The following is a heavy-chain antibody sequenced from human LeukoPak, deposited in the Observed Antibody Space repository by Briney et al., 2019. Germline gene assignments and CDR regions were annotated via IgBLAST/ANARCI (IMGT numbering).Heavy chain of an antibody. Sequence: GGSLRLSCIASGFTLSNYDMTWVRQTPGKGLEYVSSIGSGGYTFYAGSVKGRFSISRDISQNTVYLQTNSLRAEDTAMYFCAKKLPGASYYFDFWGQGTLVTVSS. CDR3: AKKLPGASYYFDF. J-gene: IGHJ4*02. CDR1: GFTLSNYD. D-gene: IGHD7-27*01. CDR2: IGSGGYT. V-gene: IGHV3-23*01.